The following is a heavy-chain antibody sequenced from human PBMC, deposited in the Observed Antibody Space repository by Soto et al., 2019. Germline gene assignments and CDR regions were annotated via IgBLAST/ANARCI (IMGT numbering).Heavy chain of an antibody. CDR3: ARDSIVVVPAATYYYYYGMDV. CDR1: GFTFSSYS. J-gene: IGHJ6*02. D-gene: IGHD2-2*01. Sequence: GGSLRLSCGASGFTFSSYSMNWVRQAPGKGLEWVSSISSSSSYIYYADSVKGRFTISRDNAKNSLYLQMNSLRAEDTAVYYCARDSIVVVPAATYYYYYGMDVWGRGTTVTVSS. CDR2: ISSSSSYI. V-gene: IGHV3-21*01.